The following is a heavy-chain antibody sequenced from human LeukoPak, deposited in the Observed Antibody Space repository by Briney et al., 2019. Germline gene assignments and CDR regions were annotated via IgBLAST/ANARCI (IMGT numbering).Heavy chain of an antibody. D-gene: IGHD3-16*01. CDR1: GFTFNGYD. V-gene: IGHV3-13*01. J-gene: IGHJ4*02. CDR2: IDTAGDS. CDR3: ARWSSRGGFDY. Sequence: GGSLRLSCAASGFTFNGYDIHWARQATGKGLEWVSGIDTAGDSHYLGSVKGRFTISRENAKNSVYLQMNSLRAGDTAVYYCARWSSRGGFDYWGQGTLVTVSS.